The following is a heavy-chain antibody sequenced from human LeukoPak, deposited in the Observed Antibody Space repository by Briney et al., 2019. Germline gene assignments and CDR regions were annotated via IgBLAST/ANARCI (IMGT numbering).Heavy chain of an antibody. CDR2: IRSSGSTI. V-gene: IGHV3-48*01. CDR3: ARESPNFFDY. J-gene: IGHJ4*02. Sequence: GGSLRLSCAASGSSFSSYSMNWVRQAPGKGLEWVSCIRSSGSTIYYADSVKGRFTISRDNAKNSLYLQMNSLRAEDTAVYYCARESPNFFDYWGQGTLVTVSS. CDR1: GSSFSSYS.